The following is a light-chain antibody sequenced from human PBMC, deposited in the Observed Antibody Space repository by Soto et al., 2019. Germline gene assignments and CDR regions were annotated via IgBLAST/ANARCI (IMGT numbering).Light chain of an antibody. V-gene: IGKV3-20*01. CDR1: QSVSSSY. J-gene: IGKJ1*01. Sequence: EIVLTRSPGTLSLSPGEIPTLSCRSSQSVSSSYLAWYQQKPGQAPRLLIYGASSRATGIPDRFSGSGSGKDFTITISRLEPEDFAVYYCQQYGSSPPNTFGQGTKVDIK. CDR2: GAS. CDR3: QQYGSSPPNT.